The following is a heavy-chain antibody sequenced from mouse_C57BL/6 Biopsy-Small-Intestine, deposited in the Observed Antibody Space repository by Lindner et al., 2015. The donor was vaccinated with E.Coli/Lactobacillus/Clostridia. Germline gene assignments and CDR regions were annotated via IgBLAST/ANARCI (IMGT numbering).Heavy chain of an antibody. Sequence: VQXQESGPXLVKPGASVRISCKASGYSFTDYSVNWVRQSNGKSLEWLGIFNPSSGISSYNQKFKGKATLTVDQSSSTAYMQLNSLTSEDSAVYYCASNYYGSSPFAYWGQGTLVTVAA. CDR1: GYSFTDYS. CDR2: FNPSSGIS. V-gene: IGHV1-39*01. J-gene: IGHJ3*01. CDR3: ASNYYGSSPFAY. D-gene: IGHD1-1*01.